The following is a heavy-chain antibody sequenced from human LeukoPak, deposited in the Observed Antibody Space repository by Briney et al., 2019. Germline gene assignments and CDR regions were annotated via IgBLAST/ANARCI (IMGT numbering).Heavy chain of an antibody. V-gene: IGHV3-30*18. J-gene: IGHJ6*02. CDR3: AKDRAVGSWGSLYYYYYGMDV. CDR1: GFTFSSYG. D-gene: IGHD6-13*01. CDR2: ISYDGSNK. Sequence: GGSLRLSCAASGFTFSSYGMHWVRQAPGKGLEWVAVISYDGSNKYYADSVKGRFTISRDNSKNTLYLQMNSLRAEDTAVYYCAKDRAVGSWGSLYYYYYGMDVWGQGTTVTVSS.